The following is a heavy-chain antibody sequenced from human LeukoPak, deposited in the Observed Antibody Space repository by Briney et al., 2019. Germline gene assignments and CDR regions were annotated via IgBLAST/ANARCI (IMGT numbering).Heavy chain of an antibody. D-gene: IGHD3-16*01. CDR1: GYNFASSW. V-gene: IGHV5-51*01. Sequence: GESLKISCKGSGYNFASSWIAWVRQVPGKGLEWMGIIYPGDSDTRYSPAFQGQVTISVDRSMSTAYLQWSTLKASDTAMYYCARGGGWFDPWGQGTLVTVSS. CDR3: ARGGGWFDP. CDR2: IYPGDSDT. J-gene: IGHJ5*02.